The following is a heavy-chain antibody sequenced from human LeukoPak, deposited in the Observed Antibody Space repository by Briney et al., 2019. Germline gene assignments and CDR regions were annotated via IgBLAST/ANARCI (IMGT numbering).Heavy chain of an antibody. D-gene: IGHD4-17*01. V-gene: IGHV3-30-3*01. Sequence: GRSLRLSCAASGFTFSSYAMHWVRQAPGKGLEWVAVISYDGSNKYYADSVKGRFTISRDNSKNTLYLQMNSLRAEDTAVYYCARDGGYDGDYAYFQHWGQGTLVTVSS. CDR3: ARDGGYDGDYAYFQH. CDR2: ISYDGSNK. CDR1: GFTFSSYA. J-gene: IGHJ1*01.